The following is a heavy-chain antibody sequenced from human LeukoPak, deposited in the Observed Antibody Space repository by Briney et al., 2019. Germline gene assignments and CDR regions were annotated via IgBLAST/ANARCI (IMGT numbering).Heavy chain of an antibody. CDR2: IIPIFGTA. CDR1: GGTFSSYA. D-gene: IGHD3/OR15-3a*01. V-gene: IGHV1-69*01. CDR3: ARVMISEYYFDY. Sequence: GASVKVSCKASGGTFSSYAISWVRQAPGQGLEWMGGIIPIFGTANYAQKFQGRVTITADESTSTAYMELSSLRSEDTAVYYCARVMISEYYFDYWGQGTLVTVSS. J-gene: IGHJ4*02.